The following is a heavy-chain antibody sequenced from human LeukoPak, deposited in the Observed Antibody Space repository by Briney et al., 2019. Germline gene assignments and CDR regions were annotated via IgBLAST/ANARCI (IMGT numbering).Heavy chain of an antibody. V-gene: IGHV4-61*02. CDR3: AGEVRARDGYNYGGSDY. J-gene: IGHJ4*02. D-gene: IGHD5-24*01. CDR2: ISATGST. Sequence: KPSETLSLTSTVSGGSISSGSYYWTWIRQPAGKGLEWIGRISATGSTNYNPSLKSRVTLSIDTSKNQFSLKLSSVTAADTAVYYCAGEVRARDGYNYGGSDYWGQGTLVTVSS. CDR1: GGSISSGSYY.